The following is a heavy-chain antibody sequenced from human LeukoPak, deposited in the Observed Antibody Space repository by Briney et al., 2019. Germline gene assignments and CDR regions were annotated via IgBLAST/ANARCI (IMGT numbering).Heavy chain of an antibody. CDR2: ISGSGGDT. J-gene: IGHJ6*02. CDR1: GFTFSSFA. Sequence: GESLRLSCAGSGFTFSSFAMIWVRQAPGKGLEWVSGISGSGGDTYYADSVKGRFTVSRDNSKSTLYLQLISLRAEGTAVYYCAKVRYDSTGYYYTYYYYGMDVWGQGTTVTVSS. D-gene: IGHD3-22*01. V-gene: IGHV3-23*01. CDR3: AKVRYDSTGYYYTYYYYGMDV.